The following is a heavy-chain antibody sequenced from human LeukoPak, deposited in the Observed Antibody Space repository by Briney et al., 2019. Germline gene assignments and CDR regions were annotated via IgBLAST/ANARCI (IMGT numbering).Heavy chain of an antibody. CDR3: AEIAVAGTRYGTRADYYYYGMDV. CDR1: GFTFSSYA. CDR2: ISGGGGTT. Sequence: GGSLRLSCAASGFTFSSYAMSWVRQAPGKRLEWVSAISGGGGTTYYADSVKGRFTISRDNSKNTLYLQMNSLRAEDTAVYYCAEIAVAGTRYGTRADYYYYGMDVWGQGTTVTVSS. J-gene: IGHJ6*02. D-gene: IGHD6-19*01. V-gene: IGHV3-23*01.